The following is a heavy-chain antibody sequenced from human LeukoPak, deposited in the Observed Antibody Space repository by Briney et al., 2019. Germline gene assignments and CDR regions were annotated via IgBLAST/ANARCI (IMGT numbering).Heavy chain of an antibody. CDR2: IHRDGSNK. CDR3: AKDKGPDTYYYYYMDV. CDR1: EFTFNNYG. J-gene: IGHJ6*03. V-gene: IGHV3-30*02. Sequence: GGSLRLSXAASEFTFNNYGMHWVRQAPGKGLEWVTFIHRDGSNKYYADPVKGRFTISRDNSKNTLYLRMNSLRTEDTAVYYCAKDKGPDTYYYYYMDVWGKGTAVTVSS.